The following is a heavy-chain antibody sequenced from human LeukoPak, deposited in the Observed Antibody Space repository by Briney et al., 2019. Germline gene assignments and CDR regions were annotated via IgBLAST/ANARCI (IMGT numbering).Heavy chain of an antibody. CDR3: ARRIESLYYFDY. V-gene: IGHV4-59*01. J-gene: IGHJ4*02. D-gene: IGHD2-8*01. CDR1: GGSFSDYY. CDR2: IYYTGRT. Sequence: PSETLSLTCAVYGGSFSDYYWSWIRQPPGKGLEWIAYIYYTGRTNYNPSLKSRVTISLDTSNSQFSLKLSSVTAADTAVYYCARRIESLYYFDYWGQGTLVTVSS.